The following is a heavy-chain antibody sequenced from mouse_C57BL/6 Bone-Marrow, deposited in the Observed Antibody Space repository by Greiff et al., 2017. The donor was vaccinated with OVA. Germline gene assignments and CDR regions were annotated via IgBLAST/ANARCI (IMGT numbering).Heavy chain of an antibody. J-gene: IGHJ4*01. CDR2: IYPGSGST. D-gene: IGHD3-2*02. Sequence: VQLQQPGAELVKPGASVKMSCKASGYTFTSYWITWVKQRPGQGLEWIGDIYPGSGSTNYNEKFKSQATLTVDTSASTAYMQLSSLTSEDSAVYYCARGSSGYDYGMDYWGQGTSVTVSS. CDR1: GYTFTSYW. CDR3: ARGSSGYDYGMDY. V-gene: IGHV1-55*01.